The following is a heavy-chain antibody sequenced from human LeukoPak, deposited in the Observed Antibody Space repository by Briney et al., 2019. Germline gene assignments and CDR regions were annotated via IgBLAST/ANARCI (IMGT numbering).Heavy chain of an antibody. J-gene: IGHJ5*02. CDR1: GGSISTYY. V-gene: IGHV4-59*01. CDR2: KDYSGSI. D-gene: IGHD3-10*01. CDR3: ARGHRVRGVLGWFDL. Sequence: SETLSLTCTVSGGSISTYYWSWIRQPPGQGLEWIGYKDYSGSINYNRSLKSPVTISVDTSKNQFSLKLSSVTAADTAVYYCARGHRVRGVLGWFDLWGQGTLVTVSS.